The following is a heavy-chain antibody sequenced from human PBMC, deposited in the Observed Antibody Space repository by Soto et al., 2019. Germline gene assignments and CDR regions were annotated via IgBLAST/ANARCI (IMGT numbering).Heavy chain of an antibody. CDR3: AGYYDFWSGPPGGVYYYGMDV. J-gene: IGHJ6*02. V-gene: IGHV4-59*01. CDR1: GGSISSYY. CDR2: ISYSGST. D-gene: IGHD3-3*01. Sequence: SETLSLNCTVSGGSISSYYWSWIRQPPGKRLEWIGYISYSGSTNYNPSLKSRVTISVDTSKNQFSLKLSSVTAADTAVYYCAGYYDFWSGPPGGVYYYGMDVWGQGTTVTVSS.